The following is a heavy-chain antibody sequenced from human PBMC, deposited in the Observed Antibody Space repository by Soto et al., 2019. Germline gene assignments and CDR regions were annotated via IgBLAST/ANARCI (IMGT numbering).Heavy chain of an antibody. V-gene: IGHV4-39*01. CDR2: IYYSGST. CDR1: GGSISSSSYY. CDR3: ARHMKRLAAYFDY. Sequence: QLQLQESVPGLVKPSETLSLTCTVSGGSISSSSYYWGWIRQPPGKGLEWIGSIYYSGSTYYNPSLKSRVTISVDTSKNQFSLKLSSVTAADTAVYYCARHMKRLAAYFDYWGQGTLVTVSS. J-gene: IGHJ4*02. D-gene: IGHD6-13*01.